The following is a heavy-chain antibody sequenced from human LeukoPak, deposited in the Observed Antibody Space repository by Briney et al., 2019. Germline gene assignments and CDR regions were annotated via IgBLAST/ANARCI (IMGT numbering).Heavy chain of an antibody. CDR2: ISSSSSTI. J-gene: IGHJ4*02. Sequence: GGSLRLSCAASGFTFSSYSMNWVRQASGKGLEWVSYISSSSSTIYYADSVKGRFTISRDNAKNSLYLQMNSLRAEDTAVYYCARDYYNSSGYYHFGGNYRGQGTLVTVSS. CDR1: GFTFSSYS. D-gene: IGHD3-22*01. CDR3: ARDYYNSSGYYHFGGNY. V-gene: IGHV3-48*01.